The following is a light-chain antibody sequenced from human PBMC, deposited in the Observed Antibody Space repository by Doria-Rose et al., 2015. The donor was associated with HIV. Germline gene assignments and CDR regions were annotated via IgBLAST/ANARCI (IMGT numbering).Light chain of an antibody. CDR2: DAS. CDR1: QTISSNY. CDR3: QQYGSSPIT. Sequence: EIGLTQSPGTLSLSPGERATLSCSASQTISSNYLAWYQQKPGQAPRLLIYDASSRATGVPDRFSGSGSGSDFTLTITRLEPEDFAVYNCQQYGSSPITFGQGTRLEI. V-gene: IGKV3-20*01. J-gene: IGKJ5*01.